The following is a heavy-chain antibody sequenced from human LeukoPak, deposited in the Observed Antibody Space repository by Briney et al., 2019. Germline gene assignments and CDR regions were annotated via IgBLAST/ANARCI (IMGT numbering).Heavy chain of an antibody. Sequence: ASVKVSCKASGYTFTSYHMHWVRQAPGQGLEWMGIINPSGGSTSYAQKFQGRVTMTRDTSTSTVYMELSSLRSEDTAVYYCASSGGYNPPFDYWGQGTLVTVSS. CDR2: INPSGGST. D-gene: IGHD5-12*01. CDR1: GYTFTSYH. J-gene: IGHJ4*02. V-gene: IGHV1-46*03. CDR3: ASSGGYNPPFDY.